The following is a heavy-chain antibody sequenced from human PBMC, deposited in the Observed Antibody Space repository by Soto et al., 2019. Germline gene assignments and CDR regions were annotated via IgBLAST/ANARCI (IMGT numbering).Heavy chain of an antibody. Sequence: EVQLLESGGGLVQPGESLRLSCAASGFTFSSYAMIWVRQAPGQGLEWVSVVSGSGGSTYYVDSVKGRFTISRDNSKNPLYLQMNSLRAEDTAVYYCAKSVNRHYYYPRDGWGQGTTVTVSS. J-gene: IGHJ6*02. CDR1: GFTFSSYA. CDR2: VSGSGGST. D-gene: IGHD4-17*01. CDR3: AKSVNRHYYYPRDG. V-gene: IGHV3-23*01.